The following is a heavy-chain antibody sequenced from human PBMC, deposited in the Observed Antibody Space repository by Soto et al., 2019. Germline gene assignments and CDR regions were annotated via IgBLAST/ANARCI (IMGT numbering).Heavy chain of an antibody. D-gene: IGHD4-17*01. CDR2: IWYDGSNK. J-gene: IGHJ3*02. Sequence: GGSLRLSCAASGFTFSSYGMHWVRQAPGKGLEWVAVIWYDGSNKYYADSVKGRFTISRDNSKNTLYLQMNSLRAEDTAVYYCARTPPWHDYGDPPDAFDIWGQGTMVTVSS. CDR3: ARTPPWHDYGDPPDAFDI. CDR1: GFTFSSYG. V-gene: IGHV3-33*01.